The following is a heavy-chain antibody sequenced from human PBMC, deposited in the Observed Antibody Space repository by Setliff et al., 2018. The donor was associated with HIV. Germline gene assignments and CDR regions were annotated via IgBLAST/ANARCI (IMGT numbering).Heavy chain of an antibody. D-gene: IGHD3-22*01. CDR3: AREDVVGGGASSGYHRGIDASDI. CDR1: GYTFTSYG. CDR2: ISAYNGNT. J-gene: IGHJ3*02. Sequence: GASVKVSCKASGYTFTSYGLSWVRQAPGQGLEWVGWISAYNGNTHETQKLQGRVTMTTDTSTSTAYMELRSLRSDDTAVYYCAREDVVGGGASSGYHRGIDASDIWGQGTMVTVSS. V-gene: IGHV1-18*01.